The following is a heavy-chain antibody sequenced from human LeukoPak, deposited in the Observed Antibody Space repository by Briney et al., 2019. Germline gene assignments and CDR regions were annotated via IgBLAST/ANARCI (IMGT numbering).Heavy chain of an antibody. CDR3: ARVSGSYYVFDY. Sequence: SQTLSLTCTVSGGSISSGGYYWSWIRQHPGKGLEWIGYIYYSGSTYYNPSLKSRVTISVDTSKNQFSLKLSSVTAADTAVYYCARVSGSYYVFDYWGQGTLVTVSS. CDR2: IYYSGST. V-gene: IGHV4-31*03. D-gene: IGHD1-26*01. J-gene: IGHJ4*02. CDR1: GGSISSGGYY.